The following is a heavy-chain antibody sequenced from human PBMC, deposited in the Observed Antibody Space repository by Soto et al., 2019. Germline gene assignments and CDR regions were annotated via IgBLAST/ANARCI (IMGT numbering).Heavy chain of an antibody. CDR1: GYSFSTYW. V-gene: IGHV5-51*01. D-gene: IGHD2-2*01. Sequence: PGESLKISGNGSGYSFSTYWIGWVRQMPGKGLEWMGIVYPGDSDIRYSPSFQGQVTISADRSISTTYLQWSGLKASDTAMYYCARRYCTSVSCYLDYWGQGTRVTVSS. J-gene: IGHJ4*02. CDR2: VYPGDSDI. CDR3: ARRYCTSVSCYLDY.